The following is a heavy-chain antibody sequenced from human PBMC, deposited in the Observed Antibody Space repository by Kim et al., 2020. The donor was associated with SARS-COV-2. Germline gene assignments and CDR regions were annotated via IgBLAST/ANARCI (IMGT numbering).Heavy chain of an antibody. CDR3: ARAALDTARFDP. V-gene: IGHV1-18*01. Sequence: ASMKVSCKASGYTFTSYGITWVRQAPGQGLEWMGWISAYNGNTNYAQKLQGRVTMTSDTSTSTAYMELGSLTSDDTAVYYCARAALDTARFDPWGQGTLVTVSS. J-gene: IGHJ5*02. CDR2: ISAYNGNT. D-gene: IGHD5-18*01. CDR1: GYTFTSYG.